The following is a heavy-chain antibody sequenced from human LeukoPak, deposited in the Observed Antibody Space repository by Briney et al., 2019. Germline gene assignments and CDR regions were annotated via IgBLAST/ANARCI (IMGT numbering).Heavy chain of an antibody. CDR3: ARDLRRGYCSSTSCSYHFDY. V-gene: IGHV3-33*01. J-gene: IGHJ4*02. CDR1: GFTFSSSG. D-gene: IGHD2-2*01. CDR2: IWYDGSNK. Sequence: GRSLRLSCVASGFTFSSSGMHWVRQAPGKGLEWVAVIWYDGSNKYYADSVKGRFTISRDNAKNSLYLQMNSLRAEDTAVYYCARDLRRGYCSSTSCSYHFDYWGQGTLVTVSS.